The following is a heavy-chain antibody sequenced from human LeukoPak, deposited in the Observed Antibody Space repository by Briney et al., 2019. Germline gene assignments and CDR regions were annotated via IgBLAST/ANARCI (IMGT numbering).Heavy chain of an antibody. CDR1: GFTFSSYA. V-gene: IGHV3-23*01. CDR2: ISGSGGST. CDR3: ARESIAAGTTTANFDY. Sequence: GGSLRLSCAASGFTFSSYAMSWVRQAPGKGLEWVSAISGSGGSTYYADSVKGRFTISRDNSKNTLYLQMNSLRAEDTAVYYCARESIAAGTTTANFDYWGQGTLVTVSS. J-gene: IGHJ4*02. D-gene: IGHD6-13*01.